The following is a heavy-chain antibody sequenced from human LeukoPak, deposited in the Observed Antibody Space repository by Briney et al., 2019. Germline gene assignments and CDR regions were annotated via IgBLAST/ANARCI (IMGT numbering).Heavy chain of an antibody. V-gene: IGHV4-39*01. Sequence: SETLSLTCTVSGGSISSSSYYWGWIRQPPGKGLEWIGNIYYSRSTHYSPSLKSRVTISVDTSKNQFSLKLSSVTAADTAVYYCARGLSMIVVVVHDWYFDLWGRSTLVTVSS. CDR1: GGSISSSSYY. CDR2: IYYSRST. CDR3: ARGLSMIVVVVHDWYFDL. D-gene: IGHD3-22*01. J-gene: IGHJ2*01.